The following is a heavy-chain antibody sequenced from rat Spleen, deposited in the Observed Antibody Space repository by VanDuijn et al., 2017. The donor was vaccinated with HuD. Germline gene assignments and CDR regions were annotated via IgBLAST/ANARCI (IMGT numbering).Heavy chain of an antibody. V-gene: IGHV5-20*01. CDR1: GFTFSNYD. J-gene: IGHJ4*01. D-gene: IGHD1-2*01. CDR2: ISYDGSST. CDR3: TTRQLGDVMDA. Sequence: EVQLVESGGGLVQPGRSMKLSCAASGFTFSNYDMAWVRQAPTKGLEWVASISYDGSSTYYRDSVKGRFTISRDNAKSTLYLQMDSLRSEDTATYYCTTRQLGDVMDAWGQGASVTVSS.